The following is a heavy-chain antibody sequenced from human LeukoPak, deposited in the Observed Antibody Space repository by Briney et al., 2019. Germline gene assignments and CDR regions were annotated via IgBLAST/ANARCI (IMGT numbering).Heavy chain of an antibody. Sequence: GGSLRLSCAASGFTFSSYAMHWVRQAPGMGLEWVAAISYDGSNKYYADSVKGRFTISRDNSKNTLYLQMNSLRAEDTAVYYCAREYSSLEGTAFDIWGQGTMVTVSS. CDR2: ISYDGSNK. D-gene: IGHD6-13*01. CDR3: AREYSSLEGTAFDI. CDR1: GFTFSSYA. V-gene: IGHV3-30-3*01. J-gene: IGHJ3*02.